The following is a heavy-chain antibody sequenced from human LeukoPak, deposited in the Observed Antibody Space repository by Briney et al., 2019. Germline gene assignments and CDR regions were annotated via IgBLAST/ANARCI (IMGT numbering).Heavy chain of an antibody. CDR1: GYTFTGYY. D-gene: IGHD2-2*01. J-gene: IGHJ4*02. CDR2: INPHSGGT. V-gene: IGHV1-2*02. Sequence: AASVNVSCKASGYTFTGYYIHWVRQAPGQGLEWMGWINPHSGGTNYAQKFQGGGTMTRDTSITTAYMELSSLRSDDTAVYYCARDVGEYCSSTNCYASHYWGQGTLVTVSS. CDR3: ARDVGEYCSSTNCYASHY.